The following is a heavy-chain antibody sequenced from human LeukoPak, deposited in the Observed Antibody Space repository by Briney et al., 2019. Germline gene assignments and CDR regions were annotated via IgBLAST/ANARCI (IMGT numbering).Heavy chain of an antibody. D-gene: IGHD6-13*01. J-gene: IGHJ4*02. Sequence: PSETLSLTCAVYGGSFSGYYWSWIRQPPGKGLEWVSAISGSGGSTYYADSVKGRFTISRDNSKNTLYLQMNSLRAEDTAVYYCAKDYYSSRPASFDYWGRGTLVTVSS. CDR2: ISGSGGST. CDR3: AKDYYSSRPASFDY. CDR1: GGSFSGYY. V-gene: IGHV3-23*01.